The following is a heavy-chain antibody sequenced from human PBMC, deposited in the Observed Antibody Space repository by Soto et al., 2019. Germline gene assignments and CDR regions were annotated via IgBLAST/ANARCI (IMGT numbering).Heavy chain of an antibody. J-gene: IGHJ3*02. CDR3: ARRDSSSTGVDAFDI. D-gene: IGHD6-6*01. CDR1: GGSISSSSYY. CDR2: IYYSGST. V-gene: IGHV4-39*01. Sequence: SETLSLTCTVSGGSISSSSYYWGWIRQPPGKGLEWIGSIYYSGSTYYNPSLKGRVTISVDTSKNQFSLKLSPVTAADTAVYYCARRDSSSTGVDAFDIWGQGTMVTVSS.